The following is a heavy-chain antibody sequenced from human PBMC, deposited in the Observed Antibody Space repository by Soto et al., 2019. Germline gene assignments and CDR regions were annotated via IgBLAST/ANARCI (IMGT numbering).Heavy chain of an antibody. D-gene: IGHD6-19*01. Sequence: GASVKVSCKASGYTFTDYYINWVRQAPGQGLEWMGWMNPNNGVTNYAQKFQGRVTMTRDTPISTAYMDLSRLRSDDTALYYCAKGALTVANWFDPWGQGTQVTVPQ. CDR2: MNPNNGVT. J-gene: IGHJ5*02. V-gene: IGHV1-2*02. CDR1: GYTFTDYY. CDR3: AKGALTVANWFDP.